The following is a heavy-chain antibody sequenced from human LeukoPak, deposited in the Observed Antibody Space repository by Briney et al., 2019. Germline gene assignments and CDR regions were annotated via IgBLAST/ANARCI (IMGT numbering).Heavy chain of an antibody. D-gene: IGHD3-10*01. CDR2: MNPNSGNT. CDR1: GYTFTSYD. J-gene: IGHJ5*02. Sequence: ASVKVSCKASGYTFTSYDINWVRQATGQGLEWMGWMNPNSGNTGYAQKFQGRVTMTRNTSISTAYMELSSLRSEDTAVYYCARPRGGFGELAQNWFDPWGQGTLVTVSS. CDR3: ARPRGGFGELAQNWFDP. V-gene: IGHV1-8*01.